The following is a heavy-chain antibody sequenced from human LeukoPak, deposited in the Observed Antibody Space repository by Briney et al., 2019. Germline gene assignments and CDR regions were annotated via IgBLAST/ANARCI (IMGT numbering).Heavy chain of an antibody. CDR2: INSDGSST. V-gene: IGHV3-74*01. Sequence: GESLKISCAASGFTLSRYWMHWVRQAPGKGLVWVSRINSDGSSTNYADSVRGRFTISRDNAKNTLYLQMNSLRAEDTAVYYCARGSNYDSSGPDYWGQGTLVTVSS. J-gene: IGHJ4*02. D-gene: IGHD3-22*01. CDR1: GFTLSRYW. CDR3: ARGSNYDSSGPDY.